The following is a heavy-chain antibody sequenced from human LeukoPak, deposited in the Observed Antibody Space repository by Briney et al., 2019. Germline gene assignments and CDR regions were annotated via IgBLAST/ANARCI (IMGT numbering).Heavy chain of an antibody. J-gene: IGHJ4*02. V-gene: IGHV3-53*05. CDR3: AHSYDFDSSGYHRPTAF. Sequence: GGSLRLSCAASGFIVSANYMSWVRQAPGKGLEWVSVFYSGGHTKHRDGTTYYADSVKGRFTISGDKSANTVYLQMNSLRVDDTAVYYCAHSYDFDSSGYHRPTAFWGRGTLVTVSS. CDR1: GFIVSANY. D-gene: IGHD3-22*01. CDR2: FYSGGHTKHRDGTT.